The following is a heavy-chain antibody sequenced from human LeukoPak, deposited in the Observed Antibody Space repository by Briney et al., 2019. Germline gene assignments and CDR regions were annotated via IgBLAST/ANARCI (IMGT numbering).Heavy chain of an antibody. V-gene: IGHV4-30-4*08. CDR3: ARGQQLPEYYFDY. D-gene: IGHD6-13*01. J-gene: IGHJ4*02. CDR2: IYYSGST. CDR1: GGSISSDHYY. Sequence: PSQTLSLTCTVSGGSISSDHYYWSWIRQHPGKGLEWIGYIYYSGSTYYNPSLKSRVTISVGTSKNQFSLKLSSVTAADTAVYYCARGQQLPEYYFDYWGQGTLVTVSS.